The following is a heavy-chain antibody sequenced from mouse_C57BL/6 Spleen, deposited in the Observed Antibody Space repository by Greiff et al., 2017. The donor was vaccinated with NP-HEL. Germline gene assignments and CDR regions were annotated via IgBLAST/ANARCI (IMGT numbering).Heavy chain of an antibody. CDR3: ARRNYKGAFDD. Sequence: QVQLQQPGAELVKPGASVKLSCKASGYTFTSYWMQWVKQRPGQGLEWIGEIDPSDSYTNYNQKFKGKATLTVDTSSSTAYMQLSSLTSEDSAVYYCARRNYKGAFDDWGKGTTLTVSS. D-gene: IGHD2-12*01. J-gene: IGHJ2*01. V-gene: IGHV1-50*01. CDR2: IDPSDSYT. CDR1: GYTFTSYW.